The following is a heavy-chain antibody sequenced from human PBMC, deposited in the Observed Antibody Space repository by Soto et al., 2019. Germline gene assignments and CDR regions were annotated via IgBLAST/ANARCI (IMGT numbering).Heavy chain of an antibody. CDR3: ARGQSSAGDDDLFDY. Sequence: PSETLSLTCTVSGGSISSSSYYWGWIRQPPGKGLEWIGSIYYSGSTYYNPSLKSRVTISVDTSKNQFSLKLSSVTAADTAVYYCARGQSSAGDDDLFDYWGQGTLFTVSS. V-gene: IGHV4-39*01. D-gene: IGHD6-19*01. CDR2: IYYSGST. CDR1: GGSISSSSYY. J-gene: IGHJ4*02.